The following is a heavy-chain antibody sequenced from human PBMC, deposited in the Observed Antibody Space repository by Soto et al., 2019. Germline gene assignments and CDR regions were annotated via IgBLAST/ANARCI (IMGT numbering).Heavy chain of an antibody. D-gene: IGHD5-18*01. CDR3: AREMDKAMDGARAFDI. CDR2: INPNSGGT. CDR1: GYTFTGYY. J-gene: IGHJ3*02. Sequence: GASVKVSCKASGYTFTGYYMHWVRQAPGQGLEWMGWINPNSGGTNYAQKFQGRVTMTRDTSISTAYMELSRLRSDDTAVYYCAREMDKAMDGARAFDIWGQGTMVTV. V-gene: IGHV1-2*02.